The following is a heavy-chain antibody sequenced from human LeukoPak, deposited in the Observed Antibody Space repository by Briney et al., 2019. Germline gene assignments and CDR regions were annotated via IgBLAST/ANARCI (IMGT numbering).Heavy chain of an antibody. D-gene: IGHD3-10*01. CDR2: IWYDGSNR. J-gene: IGHJ6*02. CDR3: ASNVLLWFGSVDYYYYGMDV. CDR1: GFTFSSYG. Sequence: GGSLRLSCAASGFTFSSYGMHWVRQAPGRGQEWVAIIWYDGSNRYYPDSVKGRFTISRDNSKNTLYLQMNRLRAEDTAVYYCASNVLLWFGSVDYYYYGMDVWGQGTTVTVSS. V-gene: IGHV3-33*01.